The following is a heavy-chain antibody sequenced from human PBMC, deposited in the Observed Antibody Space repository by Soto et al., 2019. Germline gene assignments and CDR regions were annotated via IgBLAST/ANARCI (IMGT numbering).Heavy chain of an antibody. CDR3: ARDRVDRSGWYRGSSGCCAP. V-gene: IGHV1-2*02. CDR1: GYTFTGYY. J-gene: IGHJ5*02. Sequence: GASVKVSCKASGYTFTGYYMHWVRQAPGQGLEWIGWINPNSGGTNYAQKFQGRVTMTRDTSISTAYMELSRLRSDDTAVYYCARDRVDRSGWYRGSSGCCAPWGQGTLVTVS. D-gene: IGHD6-19*01. CDR2: INPNSGGT.